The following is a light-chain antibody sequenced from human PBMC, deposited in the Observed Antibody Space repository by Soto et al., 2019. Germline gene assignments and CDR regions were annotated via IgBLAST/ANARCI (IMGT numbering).Light chain of an antibody. Sequence: EIVMTQSPATLSVSPGERVTLSCRASQFISNSLAWYQQRPGQPPRLLIYGASTRAAGISARFSGSGSGTEFTLTISSLQSEDFAVYYCQQLNSYPLTFGGGTKVEIK. CDR3: QQLNSYPLT. J-gene: IGKJ4*01. CDR2: GAS. CDR1: QFISNS. V-gene: IGKV3-15*01.